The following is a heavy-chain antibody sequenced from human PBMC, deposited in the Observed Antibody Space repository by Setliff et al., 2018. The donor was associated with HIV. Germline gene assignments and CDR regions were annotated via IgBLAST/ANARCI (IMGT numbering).Heavy chain of an antibody. CDR3: VRAEGGGSYDY. CDR1: GFTFSSYN. CDR2: ISRNSSYM. Sequence: GGSLRLSCAASGFTFSSYNMNWVRQAPGKGLEWVSSISRNSSYMYYTDSVKGRFTISRDNAKSSLYLQMNSLRVEDTAVYYCVRAEGGGSYDYWGQGTLVTVSS. D-gene: IGHD3-16*01. J-gene: IGHJ4*02. V-gene: IGHV3-21*01.